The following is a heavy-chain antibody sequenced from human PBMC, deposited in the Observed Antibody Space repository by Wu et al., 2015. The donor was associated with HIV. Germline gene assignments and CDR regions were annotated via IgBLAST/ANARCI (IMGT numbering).Heavy chain of an antibody. CDR3: ATVRWEYQQSKRYDAYDI. CDR2: IIPLFSTA. CDR1: GGTFSSYA. V-gene: IGHV1-69*05. Sequence: QVQLVQSGAEVKKPGSSVKVSCKASGGTFSSYAFSWVRQAPGQGLEWMGGIIPLFSTANYAQNFQGRVTITTDESTSTAYMELTSLRSGDTAVYYCATVRWEYQQSKRYDAYDIWGQGTMVIVSS. J-gene: IGHJ3*02. D-gene: IGHD2-2*01.